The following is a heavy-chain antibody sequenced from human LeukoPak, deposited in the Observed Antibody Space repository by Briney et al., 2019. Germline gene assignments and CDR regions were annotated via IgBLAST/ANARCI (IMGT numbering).Heavy chain of an antibody. CDR2: ISYSGST. V-gene: IGHV4-59*01. CDR3: AIYGSGSSDYYYYMDV. J-gene: IGHJ6*03. CDR1: GGSISSFY. D-gene: IGHD3-10*01. Sequence: PSETLSLTCTVSGGSISSFYWSWIRQPPGKGLEWIGYISYSGSTDYNPSLKGRVTISVDTSRNQFSLRLSSVTAADTAVYYCAIYGSGSSDYYYYMDVWGKGTTVTVSS.